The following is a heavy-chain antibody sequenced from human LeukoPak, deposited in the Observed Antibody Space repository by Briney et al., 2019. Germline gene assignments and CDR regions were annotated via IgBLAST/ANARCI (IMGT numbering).Heavy chain of an antibody. Sequence: GGSLRLSCAASGFTFSSYGMHWVRQAPGKGLEWVAFIRYDGSNKYYADSVKGRFTISRDNAKNTVYLQLNNLRAEDTAVYYCATDDYRGLGYWGQGTLVTVSS. CDR1: GFTFSSYG. CDR2: IRYDGSNK. J-gene: IGHJ4*02. D-gene: IGHD3-16*01. CDR3: ATDDYRGLGY. V-gene: IGHV3-30*02.